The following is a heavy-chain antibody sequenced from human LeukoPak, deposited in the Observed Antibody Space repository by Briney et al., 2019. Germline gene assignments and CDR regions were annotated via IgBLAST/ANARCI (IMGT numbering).Heavy chain of an antibody. CDR2: IYYSGST. J-gene: IGHJ4*02. Sequence: SETLSLTCAVSGGSISSSSHYWGWIRQPPGKRPEWIGSIYYSGSTYYNPSLKSRVTISVDTSKNQFSLRLSSVTAADMAVYFCARLGYSVSWTDCWGQGTLVTVSS. CDR3: ARLGYSVSWTDC. V-gene: IGHV4-39*01. CDR1: GGSISSSSHY. D-gene: IGHD6-13*01.